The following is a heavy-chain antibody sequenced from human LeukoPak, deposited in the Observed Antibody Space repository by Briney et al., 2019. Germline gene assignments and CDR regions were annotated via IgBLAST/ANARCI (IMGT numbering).Heavy chain of an antibody. CDR1: GYSISSGYY. V-gene: IGHV4-38-2*02. J-gene: IGHJ6*03. CDR2: IWHSGST. CDR3: ARCPKGVYYYYMDV. Sequence: PSETLSLTCTVSGYSISSGYYWGWIRQPPGKGLEWIGSIWHSGSTYYNPSLKSRVTISVGTSKNQFSLKLSSVTAADTAVYYCARCPKGVYYYYMDVWGKGTTVTVSS.